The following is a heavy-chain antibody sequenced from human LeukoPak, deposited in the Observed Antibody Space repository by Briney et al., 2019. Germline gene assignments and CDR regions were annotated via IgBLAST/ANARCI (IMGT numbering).Heavy chain of an antibody. CDR3: ATVQKQDYDTRPYYDH. CDR1: GGTFSSYA. Sequence: ASVKVSCKASGGTFSSYAISWVRQAPGQGLEWMGGIIPIFGTANYAQKFQGRVTITADKSTSTAYMELSSLRSEDTAVYYCATVQKQDYDTRPYYDHWGQGTLVTVSS. V-gene: IGHV1-69*06. J-gene: IGHJ4*02. D-gene: IGHD3-22*01. CDR2: IIPIFGTA.